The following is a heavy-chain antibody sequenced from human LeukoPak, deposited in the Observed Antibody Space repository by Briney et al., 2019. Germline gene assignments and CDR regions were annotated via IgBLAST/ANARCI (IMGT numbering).Heavy chain of an antibody. CDR3: AKDPDYGGNHPGGTFDY. J-gene: IGHJ4*02. V-gene: IGHV3-33*06. CDR2: IWYDGSNK. Sequence: PGGSLRLSCAASGFTFSSYGMHWVRQAPGKGLEWVAVIWYDGSNKYYADSVKGRFTISRDNSKNTLYLQMNSLRAEDTAVYYCAKDPDYGGNHPGGTFDYWGQGTLVTVSS. CDR1: GFTFSSYG. D-gene: IGHD4-23*01.